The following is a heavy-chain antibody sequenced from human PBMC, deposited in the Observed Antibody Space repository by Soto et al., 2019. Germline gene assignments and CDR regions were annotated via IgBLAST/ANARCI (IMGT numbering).Heavy chain of an antibody. D-gene: IGHD6-19*01. CDR3: AKDMAFRVAVAVNDAFDI. J-gene: IGHJ3*02. CDR1: GFTFDDYA. V-gene: IGHV3-9*01. CDR2: ISWNSGSI. Sequence: SLKISCAASGFTFDDYAMHWVRQAPGKGLEWVSGISWNSGSIGYADSVKGRFTISRDNAKNSLYLQMNSLRAEDTALYYCAKDMAFRVAVAVNDAFDIWGQGTMVTVSS.